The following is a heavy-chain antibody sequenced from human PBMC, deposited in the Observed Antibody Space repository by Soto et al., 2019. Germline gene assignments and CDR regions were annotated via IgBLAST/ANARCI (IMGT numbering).Heavy chain of an antibody. Sequence: SETLSLTCAVYGGSFSGYYWSWIRQPPGKGLEWIGEINHSGSTNYNPSLKSRVTISVDTSKNQFSLKLSSVTAADTAVYYCARGWQQWNFDYWGQGTLVTVSS. J-gene: IGHJ4*02. CDR2: INHSGST. D-gene: IGHD6-19*01. CDR1: GGSFSGYY. V-gene: IGHV4-34*01. CDR3: ARGWQQWNFDY.